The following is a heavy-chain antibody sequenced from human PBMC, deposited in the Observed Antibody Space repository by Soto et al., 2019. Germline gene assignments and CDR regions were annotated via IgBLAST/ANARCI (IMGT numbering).Heavy chain of an antibody. J-gene: IGHJ6*02. Sequence: TLSLTCAVYGGSFSGYYWSWIRQPPGKGLEWIGEINHSGSTNYNPSLKSRVTISVDTSKNQFSLKLSSVTAADTAVYYCARGGRSITMVRGLKYGMDVWGQGTTVTVSS. V-gene: IGHV4-34*01. D-gene: IGHD3-10*01. CDR1: GGSFSGYY. CDR3: ARGGRSITMVRGLKYGMDV. CDR2: INHSGST.